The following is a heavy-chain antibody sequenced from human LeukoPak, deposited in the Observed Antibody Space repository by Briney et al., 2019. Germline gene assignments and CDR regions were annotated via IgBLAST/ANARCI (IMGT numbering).Heavy chain of an antibody. V-gene: IGHV1-2*04. D-gene: IGHD4-17*01. CDR1: GYTFTTYG. J-gene: IGHJ6*02. CDR2: INPNSGGT. Sequence: ASVKVSCKASGYTFTTYGIGWVRQAPGQGLEWMGWINPNSGGTNYAQKFQGWVTMTRDTSISTAYMELSRLRSDDTAVYYCARAGRTTVTYYYYYGMDVWGQGTTVTVSS. CDR3: ARAGRTTVTYYYYYGMDV.